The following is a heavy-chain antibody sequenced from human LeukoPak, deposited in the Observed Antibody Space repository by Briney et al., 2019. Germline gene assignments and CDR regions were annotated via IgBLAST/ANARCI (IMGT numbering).Heavy chain of an antibody. V-gene: IGHV3-7*01. J-gene: IGHJ4*02. CDR1: GFTFSSYW. CDR3: GAHSRGSLFFFDY. Sequence: GGSLRLSCAASGFTFSSYWMSWVRQAPGKGLEWVANIKQDGREKYYVDSVKGRFTISRDNAKNSLYLQMNSLRAEDTAVYYLGAHSRGSLFFFDYGGKEPLATV. D-gene: IGHD3-22*01. CDR2: IKQDGREK.